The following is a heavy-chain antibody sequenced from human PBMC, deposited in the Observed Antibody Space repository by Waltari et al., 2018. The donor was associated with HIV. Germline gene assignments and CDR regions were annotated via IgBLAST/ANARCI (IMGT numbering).Heavy chain of an antibody. CDR3: ARSIRGGDVDY. J-gene: IGHJ4*02. V-gene: IGHV1-8*01. D-gene: IGHD3-10*01. CDR1: GYTFTTYD. Sequence: QVQLVQSGAEVKKPGASVKVSCKASGYTFTTYDINWVRQATGQGLEWMGWSNRNNGNTGYAQKFQGRVAMTRDTSISTAYLELESLRSEDTAVYYCARSIRGGDVDYWGQGTLVTVSS. CDR2: SNRNNGNT.